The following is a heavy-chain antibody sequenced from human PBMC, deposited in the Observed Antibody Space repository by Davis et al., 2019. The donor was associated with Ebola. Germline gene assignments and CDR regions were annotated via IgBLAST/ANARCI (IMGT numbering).Heavy chain of an antibody. V-gene: IGHV3-74*01. CDR2: INDDGSST. CDR3: ARVIGPHYDFWSGYPYYYYGMDV. J-gene: IGHJ6*02. D-gene: IGHD3-3*01. Sequence: HTGGSLRLSCAASGFTFSSYSMNWVRQAPGKGLVWVSHINDDGSSTSYADSVKGRFTISRDNVKNILYLQMNSLRAEDTAVYYCARVIGPHYDFWSGYPYYYYGMDVWGQGTTVTVSS. CDR1: GFTFSSYS.